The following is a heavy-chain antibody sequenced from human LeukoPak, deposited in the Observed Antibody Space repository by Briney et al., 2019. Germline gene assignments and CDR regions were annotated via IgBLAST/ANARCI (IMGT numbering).Heavy chain of an antibody. Sequence: GGSPRLSCAASGFTVSSNYMSWVRQAPGKGLEWVSVIYSGGSTYYADSVKGRFTISRDNSKNTLYLQMNSLRAEDTAVYYCARDSYYDFWSGYFTRPNYYYYYMDVWGKGTTVTVSS. V-gene: IGHV3-66*02. D-gene: IGHD3-3*01. CDR1: GFTVSSNY. CDR3: ARDSYYDFWSGYFTRPNYYYYYMDV. J-gene: IGHJ6*03. CDR2: IYSGGST.